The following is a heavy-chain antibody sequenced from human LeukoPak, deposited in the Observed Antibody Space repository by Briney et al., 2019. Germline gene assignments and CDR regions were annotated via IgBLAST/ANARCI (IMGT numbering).Heavy chain of an antibody. CDR2: IKTDGSNT. CDR1: GFTFNNYW. J-gene: IGHJ4*02. V-gene: IGHV3-74*01. Sequence: GGSLRLSCTASGFTFNNYWMHWVRQAPGKGLVWVSRIKTDGSNTNYADSVKGRFTISRDNAKNSLYLQMNSLRAEDTAVYYCARDRIAVAGYFDYWGQGTLVTVSS. CDR3: ARDRIAVAGYFDY. D-gene: IGHD6-19*01.